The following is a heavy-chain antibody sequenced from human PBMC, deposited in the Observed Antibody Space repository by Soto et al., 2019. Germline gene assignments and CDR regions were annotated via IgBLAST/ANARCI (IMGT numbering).Heavy chain of an antibody. CDR1: GDSVSSNSAA. V-gene: IGHV6-1*01. CDR2: TYYRSKWYN. J-gene: IGHJ4*02. Sequence: SQTLSLPCAISGDSVSSNSAAWNWIRQSPSRGLEWLGRTYYRSKWYNDYAVSVKSRITINPDTSKNQFSLQLNSVTPEDTAVYYCARERGFITIFGVVILNFDYWGQGTLVTVSS. D-gene: IGHD3-3*01. CDR3: ARERGFITIFGVVILNFDY.